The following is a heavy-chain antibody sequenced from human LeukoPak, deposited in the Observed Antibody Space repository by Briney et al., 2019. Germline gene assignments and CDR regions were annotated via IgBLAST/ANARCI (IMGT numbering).Heavy chain of an antibody. CDR1: GGTFSSYA. Sequence: SVKVSCKASGGTFSSYAISWVRQAPGQGLEWMGRIIPIFGIANYAQKFQGRVTITADKPTSTAYMELSSLRSEDTAVYYCARDGLGNYGMDVWGQGTTVTVSS. D-gene: IGHD7-27*01. CDR3: ARDGLGNYGMDV. V-gene: IGHV1-69*04. J-gene: IGHJ6*02. CDR2: IIPIFGIA.